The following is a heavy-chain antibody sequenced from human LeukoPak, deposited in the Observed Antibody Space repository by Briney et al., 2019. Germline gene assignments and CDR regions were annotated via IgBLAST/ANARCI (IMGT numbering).Heavy chain of an antibody. CDR3: ARGIAAAAKQGGFVY. D-gene: IGHD6-13*01. CDR2: IYTTGST. CDR1: GGSLSSYY. V-gene: IGHV4-4*07. Sequence: QTSETHSLTCTVSGGSLSSYYWSWIRQPAGKGLEWIGRIYTTGSTSYNPSLKSRVTMSVDTSKNQFSLKLSSVTAADTAVYYCARGIAAAAKQGGFVYWGQGALVTVSS. J-gene: IGHJ4*02.